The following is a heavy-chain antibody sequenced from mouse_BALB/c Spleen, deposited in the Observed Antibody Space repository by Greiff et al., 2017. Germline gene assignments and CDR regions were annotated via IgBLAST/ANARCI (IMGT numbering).Heavy chain of an antibody. CDR2: INPSNGRT. D-gene: IGHD1-1*01. Sequence: VQLQQSGAELVKPGASVKLSCKASGYTFTSYWMHWVKQRPGQGLEWIGEINPSNGRTNYNEKFKSKATLTVDKSSSTAYMQLSSLTSEDSAVYYCARSRITTVGDWYFDVWGAGTTVTVSS. V-gene: IGHV1S81*02. CDR3: ARSRITTVGDWYFDV. J-gene: IGHJ1*01. CDR1: GYTFTSYW.